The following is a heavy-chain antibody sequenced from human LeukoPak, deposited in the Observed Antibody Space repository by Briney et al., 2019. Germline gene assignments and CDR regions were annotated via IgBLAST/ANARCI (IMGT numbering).Heavy chain of an antibody. D-gene: IGHD4-17*01. Sequence: GGSLRLSCAASGFTFSSYAMHWVRQAPGKGLEWVAVISYDGSNKYYADSVKGRFTISRDNSKNTLYLQMNSLRAEDTAVYYCARASTGTYYYYGMDVWAKGPRSPSP. CDR3: ARASTGTYYYYGMDV. J-gene: IGHJ6*02. V-gene: IGHV3-30-3*01. CDR1: GFTFSSYA. CDR2: ISYDGSNK.